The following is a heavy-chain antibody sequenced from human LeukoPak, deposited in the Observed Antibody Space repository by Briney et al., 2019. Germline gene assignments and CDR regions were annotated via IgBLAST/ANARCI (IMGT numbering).Heavy chain of an antibody. Sequence: SETLSLTCTVSGGSINRSTYYWGWIRQPPGKGLEWIGNIYYSGSTYYNPSLKSRVTISVDTSKNQFSLKLSSVTAADTAVYFCARHGPSLTAPNYWGQGTLVTVSS. CDR3: ARHGPSLTAPNY. J-gene: IGHJ4*02. CDR1: GGSINRSTYY. CDR2: IYYSGST. V-gene: IGHV4-39*01. D-gene: IGHD5-18*01.